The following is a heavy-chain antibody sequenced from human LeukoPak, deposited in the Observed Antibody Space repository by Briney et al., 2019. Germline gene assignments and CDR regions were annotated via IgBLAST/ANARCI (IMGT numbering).Heavy chain of an antibody. Sequence: GGSLRLSCAASGFIFSNYGTHWVRQAPGKGLEWVAFIRCDGSNKYYADSVKGRFTISRDTSKNTMYLQMHSLKPKDTALYFWSKDQLMATLPALLCVDPWGQGTLVTVSS. CDR1: GFIFSNYG. D-gene: IGHD3-16*01. CDR3: SKDQLMATLPALLCVDP. J-gene: IGHJ5*02. V-gene: IGHV3-30*02. CDR2: IRCDGSNK.